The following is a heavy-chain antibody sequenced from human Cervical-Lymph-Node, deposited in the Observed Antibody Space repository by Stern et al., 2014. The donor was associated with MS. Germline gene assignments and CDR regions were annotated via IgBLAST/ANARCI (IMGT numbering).Heavy chain of an antibody. Sequence: QMQLVQSGAEVKKPGSSMKVSCKASGGTFSSDAIGWVRQAPGKGLEWMGGIIPIFETANYAQKFQGRVTITADQSTKTAYLELSSLTSGDTAMYFCASGTRSSWYFDFWGQGTLVTVST. CDR3: ASGTRSSWYFDF. V-gene: IGHV1-69*01. CDR1: GGTFSSDA. CDR2: IIPIFETA. D-gene: IGHD6-13*01. J-gene: IGHJ4*02.